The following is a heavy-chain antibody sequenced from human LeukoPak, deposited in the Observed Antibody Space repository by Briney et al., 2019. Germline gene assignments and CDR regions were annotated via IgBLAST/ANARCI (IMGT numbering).Heavy chain of an antibody. J-gene: IGHJ6*03. CDR1: GGSLRSYC. V-gene: IGHV4-59*01. CDR2: SYYSGST. Sequence: SETLSLTCTVSGGSLRSYCWSWIRQPPGKGLESIGYSYYSGSTNYNPSLKIRVTISVDTSKNQSSLKLRPVTAAASAVYSCARAPHPAMVNIYYYYYIDVWGKGTTVTVSS. CDR3: ARAPHPAMVNIYYYYYIDV. D-gene: IGHD5-18*01.